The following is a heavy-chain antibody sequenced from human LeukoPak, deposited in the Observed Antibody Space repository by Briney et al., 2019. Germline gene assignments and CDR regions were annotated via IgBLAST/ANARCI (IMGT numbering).Heavy chain of an antibody. Sequence: GGSLRLSCAGSGFTFGGYGMHWFRQTPGKGLEWVAVIAYDGSRAFYADSVKGRFTISRDNSKNTMSVQMDDLRAEDTAVYYCTRYNNDHFDNWGQGTLVTVSS. CDR1: GFTFGGYG. CDR2: IAYDGSRA. CDR3: TRYNNDHFDN. V-gene: IGHV3-33*01. D-gene: IGHD1-14*01. J-gene: IGHJ4*02.